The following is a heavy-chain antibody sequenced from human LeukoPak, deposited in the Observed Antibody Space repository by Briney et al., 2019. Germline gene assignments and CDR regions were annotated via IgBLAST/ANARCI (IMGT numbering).Heavy chain of an antibody. CDR3: ARDGNGSRAFDY. J-gene: IGHJ4*02. D-gene: IGHD2-15*01. CDR1: GGSISSYY. V-gene: IGHV4-4*07. Sequence: SSETLSLTCSVSGGSISSYYWSWIRQRAGKGLEWIGRIYTSGSTNYNPSLKSRVTISVDKSNNQLSLNLTSVTAADTAVYYCARDGNGSRAFDYWGQGTLVTV. CDR2: IYTSGST.